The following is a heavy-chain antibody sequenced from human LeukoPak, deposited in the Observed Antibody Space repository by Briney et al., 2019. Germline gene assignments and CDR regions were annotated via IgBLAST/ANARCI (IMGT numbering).Heavy chain of an antibody. CDR1: GGSISSYY. J-gene: IGHJ4*02. Sequence: SETLSLTCTVSGGSISSYYWSWIRQPPGKGLEWIGYIYYSGSATYNPPLKSRVTISLNTSKNQFSLKLSSVTAADTALYYCAGRSRSAWYYDYWGQGTLVIVSS. V-gene: IGHV4-59*01. CDR3: AGRSRSAWYYDY. D-gene: IGHD6-19*01. CDR2: IYYSGSA.